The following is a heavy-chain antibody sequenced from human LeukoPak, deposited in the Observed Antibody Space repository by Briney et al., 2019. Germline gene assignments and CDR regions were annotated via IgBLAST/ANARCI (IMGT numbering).Heavy chain of an antibody. V-gene: IGHV3-66*02. CDR2: IYSGGST. J-gene: IGHJ5*02. D-gene: IGHD3-9*01. CDR1: GFTFSSNY. Sequence: PGGSLRLSCASSGFTFSSNYMSWVRQAPRKGLEWVSVIYSGGSTYYADSVKGRFTISRDNSKNTLYLQMNSLRAEDTAVYYCASGRRLRYFAWLSHRENNWFDPWGQGTLVTVSS. CDR3: ASGRRLRYFAWLSHRENNWFDP.